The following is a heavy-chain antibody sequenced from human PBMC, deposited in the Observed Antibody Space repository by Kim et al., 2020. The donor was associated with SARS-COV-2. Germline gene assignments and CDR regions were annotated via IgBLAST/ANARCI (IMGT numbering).Heavy chain of an antibody. CDR1: GGTFSSYA. D-gene: IGHD2-15*01. CDR3: ARYCSGGSCSFDY. CDR2: IIPILGIA. J-gene: IGHJ4*02. V-gene: IGHV1-69*04. Sequence: SVQVSCKASGGTFSSYAISWVRQAPGQGLEWMGRIIPILGIANYAQKFQGRVTITADKSTSTAYMELSSLRSEDTAVYYCARYCSGGSCSFDYWGQGTLVTVSS.